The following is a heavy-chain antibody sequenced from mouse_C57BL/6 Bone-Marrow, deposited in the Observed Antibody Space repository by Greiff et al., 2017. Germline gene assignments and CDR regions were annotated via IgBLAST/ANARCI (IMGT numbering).Heavy chain of an antibody. CDR3: ARKYGRSYVDWYFDV. CDR2: ISSGSITI. D-gene: IGHD1-1*01. J-gene: IGHJ1*03. V-gene: IGHV5-17*01. CDR1: GFTFSDYG. Sequence: EVQLQQSGGGLVKPGGSLKLSCAASGFTFSDYGMHWVRQAPEKGLEWVAYISSGSITIYYADTVKGRFTISRDNAKNTLFLQMTSLRSEDTAMYYCARKYGRSYVDWYFDVWGTGTTVTVSS.